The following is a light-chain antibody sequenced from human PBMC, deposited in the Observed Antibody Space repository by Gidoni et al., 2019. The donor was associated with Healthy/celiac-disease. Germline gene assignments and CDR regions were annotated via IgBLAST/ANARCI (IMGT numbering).Light chain of an antibody. J-gene: IGKJ1*01. V-gene: IGKV1-27*01. CDR1: QGISNY. CDR3: QKYNSARWT. CDR2: AAS. Sequence: DIQMTQSPSSLSASVGDRVTITCRASQGISNYLAWYQQKPGKVPKLLIYAASTLQSGVPSRFSGSGSGTDFTLTISSLQPEDVATYYCQKYNSARWTFXQXTKVEIK.